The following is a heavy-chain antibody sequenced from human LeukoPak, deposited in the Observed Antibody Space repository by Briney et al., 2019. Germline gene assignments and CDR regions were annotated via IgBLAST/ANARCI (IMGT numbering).Heavy chain of an antibody. D-gene: IGHD6-13*01. CDR3: ARVGGTAAAVFDL. V-gene: IGHV4-59*01. CDR1: GGSISSYY. Sequence: PSETLSLTCTVSGGSISSYYWSWVRQPPGKGLEWIGYIYYSGSTNYNPSLKSRVTISVDTSKNQFSLKLSSVTAADTAVYYCARVGGTAAAVFDLWGRGTLVTVSS. CDR2: IYYSGST. J-gene: IGHJ2*01.